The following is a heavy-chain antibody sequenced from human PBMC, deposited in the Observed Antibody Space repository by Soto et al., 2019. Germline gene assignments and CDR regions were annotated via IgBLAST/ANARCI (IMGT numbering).Heavy chain of an antibody. Sequence: SETLSLTCTLCRSSISSGSYYWGWIRQPPGKGMEWIGSIYYSGSTYCHPSLTSRGTISVDTSNNQFTLRLSSVTAADTAVYYCASNTDYDILTGEDYWGQGTLVTVSS. V-gene: IGHV4-39*01. CDR1: RSSISSGSYY. D-gene: IGHD3-9*01. CDR3: ASNTDYDILTGEDY. J-gene: IGHJ4*02. CDR2: IYYSGST.